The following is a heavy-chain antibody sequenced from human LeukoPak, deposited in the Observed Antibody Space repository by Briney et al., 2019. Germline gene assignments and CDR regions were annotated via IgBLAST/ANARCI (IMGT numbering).Heavy chain of an antibody. CDR3: AGGHEALGY. Sequence: GGSLRLSCAASGFTVSNNYMSWVRQPPGKGLEWASLIYSAGRTFYADSVKGRFTTSRDNSKNTLYLQMNSLRAEDTAIYYCAGGHEALGYWGQGTLVAVSS. D-gene: IGHD3-10*01. J-gene: IGHJ4*02. CDR1: GFTVSNNY. CDR2: IYSAGRT. V-gene: IGHV3-53*01.